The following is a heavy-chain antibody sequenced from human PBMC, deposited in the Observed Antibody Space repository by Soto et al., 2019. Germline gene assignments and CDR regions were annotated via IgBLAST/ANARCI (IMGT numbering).Heavy chain of an antibody. CDR1: GGSISSYY. J-gene: IGHJ4*02. Sequence: QVQLQESGPGLVKPSETLSLTCTVSGGSISSYYWSWIRQPPGKGLEWIGYVYYSGSTNYNPSLKSRVTISVDTSKYQFSLKLNSMTAADTAVYYCARHNHVSGSTYVDYWGQGTLVTVSS. CDR3: ARHNHVSGSTYVDY. CDR2: VYYSGST. V-gene: IGHV4-59*08. D-gene: IGHD3-16*01.